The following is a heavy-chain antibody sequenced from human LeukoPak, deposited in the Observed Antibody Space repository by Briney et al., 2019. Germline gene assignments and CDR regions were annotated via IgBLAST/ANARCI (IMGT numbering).Heavy chain of an antibody. CDR2: IYYSGST. V-gene: IGHV4-59*01. J-gene: IGHJ6*03. D-gene: IGHD2-8*02. CDR1: GGSISSYY. Sequence: PSETLSLTCTVSGGSISSYYWSWIRQPPGKGLEWIGYIYYSGSTNYNPSLKSRVTISVDTSKNQFSLKLSSVTAADTAVYYCARVLSGRTVWSPYYYYYMDVWGKGTTVTISS. CDR3: ARVLSGRTVWSPYYYYYMDV.